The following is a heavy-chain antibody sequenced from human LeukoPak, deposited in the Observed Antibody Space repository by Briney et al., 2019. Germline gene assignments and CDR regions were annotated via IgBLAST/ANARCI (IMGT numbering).Heavy chain of an antibody. CDR1: GFTFDDYA. CDR3: AKAAFWSIAARAFDI. J-gene: IGHJ3*02. D-gene: IGHD6-6*01. CDR2: ISWNSGSI. Sequence: GGSLRLSCAASGFTFDDYAMHWVRQAPGKGLEWVSGISWNSGSIGYADSVKGRFAISRDNAKNSLYLQMNSLRAEDTALYYSAKAAFWSIAARAFDIWGQGTMVTVSS. V-gene: IGHV3-9*01.